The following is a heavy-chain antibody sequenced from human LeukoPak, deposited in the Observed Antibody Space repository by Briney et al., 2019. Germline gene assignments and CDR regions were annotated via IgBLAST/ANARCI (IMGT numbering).Heavy chain of an antibody. V-gene: IGHV2-70*11. J-gene: IGHJ4*02. D-gene: IGHD1-26*01. Sequence: SGPALVKPTQTLTLTCNFSGFSLSTSSMCVGWIRQPPGKALEWLARIDWDDDKYYISSLKTRLTISKDTSKNQVVLTMTNMDPVDTATYYCARIRSGSYSMDYWGQGTLVIVSS. CDR1: GFSLSTSSMC. CDR2: IDWDDDK. CDR3: ARIRSGSYSMDY.